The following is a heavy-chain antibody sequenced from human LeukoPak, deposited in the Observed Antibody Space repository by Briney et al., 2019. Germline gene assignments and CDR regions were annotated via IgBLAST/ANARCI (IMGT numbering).Heavy chain of an antibody. V-gene: IGHV4-34*01. J-gene: IGHJ4*02. D-gene: IGHD6-19*01. CDR2: INHSGST. CDR1: SGSFSGYY. Sequence: SETLSLTCAVYSGSFSGYYWSWIRQPPGKGLEWIGEINHSGSTNYNPSLKSRVTISVDTSKNQFSLKLSSVTAADTAVYYCARGIYSSGLWGQGTLVTVSS. CDR3: ARGIYSSGL.